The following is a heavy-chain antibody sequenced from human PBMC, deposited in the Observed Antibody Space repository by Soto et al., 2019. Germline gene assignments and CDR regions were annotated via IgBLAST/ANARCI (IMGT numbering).Heavy chain of an antibody. V-gene: IGHV1-2*02. CDR2: IGPESGAT. Sequence: AGVKVSCQDSGSSFTGHYIHWVRQAPEQGPEWMGEIGPESGATRYAQKFQGRVTMTMDTSITTVYMELNNLRPDDTAIYYCGRGRSGQIVVFYWGQGTPGTVYS. D-gene: IGHD1-26*01. CDR1: GSSFTGHY. CDR3: GRGRSGQIVVFY. J-gene: IGHJ4*02.